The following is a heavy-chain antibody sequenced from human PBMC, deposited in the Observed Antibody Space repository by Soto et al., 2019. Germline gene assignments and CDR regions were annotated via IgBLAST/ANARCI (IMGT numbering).Heavy chain of an antibody. J-gene: IGHJ4*02. Sequence: QVQLQQWGAGLLTPSETLSLTCAVYGGSFSGYYWSWIRQPPGKGLEWIGEINHSGSTNYNPSLKSRVTISVDTSKNQFSLKLSSVTAADTAVYYCARGQSSLLLDCWGQGVLVTVSS. CDR2: INHSGST. CDR3: ARGQSSLLLDC. D-gene: IGHD2-8*02. V-gene: IGHV4-34*01. CDR1: GGSFSGYY.